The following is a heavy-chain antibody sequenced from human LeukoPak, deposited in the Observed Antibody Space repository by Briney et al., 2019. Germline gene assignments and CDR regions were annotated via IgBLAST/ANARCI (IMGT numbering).Heavy chain of an antibody. CDR2: ISSSSSYI. V-gene: IGHV3-21*01. CDR3: ASDTSDTAMPKGWFDP. D-gene: IGHD5-18*01. J-gene: IGHJ5*02. Sequence: GGSLRLSCAASGFTFSSYSMNWVRQAPGKGLEWVSSISSSSSYIYYADSVKGRFTISRDNAKNSLYLQMNSLRAEDTAVYYCASDTSDTAMPKGWFDPWGQGTLVTVSS. CDR1: GFTFSSYS.